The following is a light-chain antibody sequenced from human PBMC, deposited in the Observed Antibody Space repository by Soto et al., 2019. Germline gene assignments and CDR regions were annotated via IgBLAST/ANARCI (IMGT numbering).Light chain of an antibody. Sequence: DIQLTQSPSSLSASVGDRVTITCRASQTISRNLNWYQQKPGEAPRLLIYVVSTLQGGVPSRFSGSESGNDYTHTISSVQPDDFATYYCQQSYSIPYTFGQGTKLEIK. CDR3: QQSYSIPYT. CDR2: VVS. V-gene: IGKV1-39*01. CDR1: QTISRN. J-gene: IGKJ2*01.